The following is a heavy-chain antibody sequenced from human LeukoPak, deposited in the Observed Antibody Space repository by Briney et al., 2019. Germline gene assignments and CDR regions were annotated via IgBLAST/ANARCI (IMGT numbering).Heavy chain of an antibody. J-gene: IGHJ6*03. CDR2: IIPIFGTA. CDR3: ARTPPSSGWYGDYYYYYYMDV. V-gene: IGHV1-69*13. CDR1: GGTFSSYA. D-gene: IGHD6-19*01. Sequence: SVKVSCKASGGTFSSYAISWVRQAPGKGLEWMGGIIPIFGTANYAQKFQGRVTITADESTSTAYMELSSLRSEDTAVYYCARTPPSSGWYGDYYYYYYMDVWGKGTTVTISS.